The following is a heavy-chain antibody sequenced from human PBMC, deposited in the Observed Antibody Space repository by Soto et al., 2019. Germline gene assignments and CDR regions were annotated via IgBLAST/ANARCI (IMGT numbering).Heavy chain of an antibody. CDR1: GFTFSSYA. D-gene: IGHD6-13*01. CDR3: ARIGSWALNFDY. Sequence: PGGSLRLSCAASGFTFSSYAMHWVRQAPGKGLEYVSAISSNGGSTYYANSVKGRFTISRDNSKNTLYLQMNSLRVEDTAVYYCARIGSWALNFDYWGQGTQVTVSS. CDR2: ISSNGGST. V-gene: IGHV3-64*01. J-gene: IGHJ4*02.